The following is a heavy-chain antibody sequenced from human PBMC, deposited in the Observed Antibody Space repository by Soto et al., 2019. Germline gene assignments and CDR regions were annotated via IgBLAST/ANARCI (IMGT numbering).Heavy chain of an antibody. J-gene: IGHJ4*02. CDR1: GFKFSDYG. V-gene: IGHV3-30*18. Sequence: QVHLVESGGGVVQPGTSLRLSYRASGFKFSDYGMDWVRQAPGKGLEWVSRVLYDGSKKYYADSVKGRFTISRDNPRNTLYLQMDSLRAEDTGVYYCVKDLALMGDYWGQGTPVTVSS. CDR3: VKDLALMGDY. CDR2: VLYDGSKK. D-gene: IGHD3-16*01.